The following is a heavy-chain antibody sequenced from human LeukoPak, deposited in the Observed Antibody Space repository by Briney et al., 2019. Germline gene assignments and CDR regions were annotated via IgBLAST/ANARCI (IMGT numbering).Heavy chain of an antibody. D-gene: IGHD3-22*01. V-gene: IGHV4-4*07. CDR2: IYTSGST. CDR3: ARGITMIVVVTYSDAFDI. J-gene: IGHJ3*02. Sequence: PSETLSLTCTVSGGSISSYYWSWIRQPAGKGLEWIGRIYTSGSTNYNPSLKSRVTISVDTSKNQFSLKLSSVTAADTAVYYCARGITMIVVVTYSDAFDIWGQGTMVTVSS. CDR1: GGSISSYY.